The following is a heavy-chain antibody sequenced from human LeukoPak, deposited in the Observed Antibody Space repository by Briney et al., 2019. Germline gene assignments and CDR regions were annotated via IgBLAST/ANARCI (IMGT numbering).Heavy chain of an antibody. CDR3: ARSKNGKCDY. D-gene: IGHD1-26*01. J-gene: IGHJ4*02. V-gene: IGHV4-39*07. CDR2: MYYGGNT. Sequence: KPTETLSLTCSVSGDSISSSGYSWGWIRQPPGKGLEWIGSMYYGGNTYYNASLKSRVTISVDTSKNLFSLKLNSVTAADTGVYYCARSKNGKCDYWGQGTLVTVSS. CDR1: GDSISSSGYS.